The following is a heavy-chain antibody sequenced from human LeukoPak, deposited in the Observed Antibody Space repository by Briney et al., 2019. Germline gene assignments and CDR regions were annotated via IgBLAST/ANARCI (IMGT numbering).Heavy chain of an antibody. CDR1: GGSISSGGYY. D-gene: IGHD3-22*01. CDR3: ATNYYDSSVSWFDP. Sequence: SETLSLTCTVSGGSISSGGYYWSWIRQHPGKGLEWIGYIYYSGSTYYNPSLKSRVTISVDTSKNQFSLKLSSVTAADTAVYYCATNYYDSSVSWFDPWGQGTLVTVSS. V-gene: IGHV4-31*03. CDR2: IYYSGST. J-gene: IGHJ5*02.